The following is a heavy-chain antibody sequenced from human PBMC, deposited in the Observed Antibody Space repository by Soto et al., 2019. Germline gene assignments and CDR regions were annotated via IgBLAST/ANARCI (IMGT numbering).Heavy chain of an antibody. CDR3: ARDNYYTGSGYYPPSAKYSQH. J-gene: IGHJ1*01. D-gene: IGHD3-22*01. CDR1: GGSISSGGYY. Sequence: SETLSLTCTVSGGSISSGGYYWSWIRQYPGKGLEWIGYISYSGCTYYNPSLKSRFTLSVDTSKNQFFLKLRSLTAADPAVYFCARDNYYTGSGYYPPSAKYSQHWGPSTLVTVSS. CDR2: ISYSGCT. V-gene: IGHV4-31*02.